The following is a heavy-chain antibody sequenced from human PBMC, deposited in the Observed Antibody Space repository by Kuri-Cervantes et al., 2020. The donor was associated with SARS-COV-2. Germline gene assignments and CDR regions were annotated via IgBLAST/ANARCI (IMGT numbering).Heavy chain of an antibody. CDR1: GGSISSYY. Sequence: GSLRLSCTVSGGSISSYYWSWIRQPPGKGLEWIGYIYYSGSTNYNPSLKSRVTISVDTSKNQFSLKLSSVTAADTAVYYCAKDSSFWFGQMVNYFDSWGQGTLVTVSS. CDR2: IYYSGST. J-gene: IGHJ4*02. CDR3: AKDSSFWFGQMVNYFDS. D-gene: IGHD3-10*01. V-gene: IGHV4-59*01.